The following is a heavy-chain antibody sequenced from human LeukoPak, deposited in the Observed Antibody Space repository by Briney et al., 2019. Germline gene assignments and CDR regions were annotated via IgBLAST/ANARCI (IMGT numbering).Heavy chain of an antibody. CDR3: AANPLGCSSTSCSRGAKGAYDLDAFDI. Sequence: AGESLKISCKGSGYSFTNYWIGWVRQMPGKGLEWMGSIYPGDSETNYSPSFEGQVTISVDRSINSAFLQWSSLKASDTAMYYCAANPLGCSSTSCSRGAKGAYDLDAFDIWGQGTMVTVSS. CDR1: GYSFTNYW. J-gene: IGHJ3*02. V-gene: IGHV5-51*01. D-gene: IGHD2-2*01. CDR2: IYPGDSET.